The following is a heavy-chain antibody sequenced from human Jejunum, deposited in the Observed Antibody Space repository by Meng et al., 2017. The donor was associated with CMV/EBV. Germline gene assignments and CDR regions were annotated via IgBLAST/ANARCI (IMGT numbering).Heavy chain of an antibody. CDR1: NFIDYY. J-gene: IGHJ4*02. V-gene: IGHV3-23*01. D-gene: IGHD4-11*01. CDR3: AKATDFDY. CDR2: IRHDGGT. Sequence: NFIDYYISWVRQAPGKGLEWVSGIRHDGGTFYAASVKGRFTISRDNSKNTLYLQMNSLRAEDTAVYYCAKATDFDYWGQGTLVTVSS.